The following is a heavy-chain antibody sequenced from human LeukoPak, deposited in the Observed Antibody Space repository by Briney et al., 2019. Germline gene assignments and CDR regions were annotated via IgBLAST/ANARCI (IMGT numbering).Heavy chain of an antibody. V-gene: IGHV1-69*06. D-gene: IGHD6-13*01. J-gene: IGHJ4*02. Sequence: SVKVSCKASGGTFSNYAISWVRQAPGQGLEWMGGIIPIFGTANYAQKFQGRVTITADKSTSTAYMELSSLRSEDTAVYYCARVRIAAAGTSYDYWGQGTLVTVSS. CDR3: ARVRIAAAGTSYDY. CDR1: GGTFSNYA. CDR2: IIPIFGTA.